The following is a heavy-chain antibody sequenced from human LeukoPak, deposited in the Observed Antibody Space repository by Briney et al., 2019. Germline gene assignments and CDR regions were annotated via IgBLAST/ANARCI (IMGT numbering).Heavy chain of an antibody. CDR2: INHSGST. Sequence: SETLSLTCAVYGGSFSGYYWSWIRQPPGKGLEWIGEINHSGSTNYNPSLKSRVTISVDTSKNQFSLKLSSVTAADTAVYYCARAPRPVWGSYRKGYYFDYWGQGTLVTVSS. V-gene: IGHV4-34*01. J-gene: IGHJ4*02. CDR3: ARAPRPVWGSYRKGYYFDY. D-gene: IGHD3-16*02. CDR1: GGSFSGYY.